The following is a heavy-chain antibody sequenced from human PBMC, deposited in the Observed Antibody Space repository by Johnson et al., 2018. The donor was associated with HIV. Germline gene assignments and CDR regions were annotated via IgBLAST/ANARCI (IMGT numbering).Heavy chain of an antibody. CDR2: ISYDGSNK. Sequence: QVQLVESGGGVVQPGRSLRLSCAASGFTFSSYAMHWVRQAPGKGLEWVAVISYDGSNKYYADSVKGRFTISRDNSKNTMYLQMNSLRAGATAVYYCARERGYSSVLWKLSEVAFDIWGQGALVTVTS. CDR3: ARERGYSSVLWKLSEVAFDI. D-gene: IGHD6-19*01. CDR1: GFTFSSYA. V-gene: IGHV3-30-3*01. J-gene: IGHJ3*02.